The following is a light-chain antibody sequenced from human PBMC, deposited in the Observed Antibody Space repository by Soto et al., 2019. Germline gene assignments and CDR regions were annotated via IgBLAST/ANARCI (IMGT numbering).Light chain of an antibody. V-gene: IGKV3-11*01. CDR3: QQRSNWPTIT. CDR2: DAS. Sequence: EIVFTQSPANLSLSQGERATLSCRASQSVSSYLAWYQHKPCQAHRLIIYDASNRATGIPARFSGSVSGTDFTLTISSLEPEDFAVYYGQQRSNWPTITVCQWTRREIK. J-gene: IGKJ5*01. CDR1: QSVSSY.